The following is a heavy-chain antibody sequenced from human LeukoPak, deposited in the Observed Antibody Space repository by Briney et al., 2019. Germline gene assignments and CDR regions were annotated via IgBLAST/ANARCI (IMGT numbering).Heavy chain of an antibody. CDR2: INPNSGGT. Sequence: ASVKVSCKASGYTFTSYDINWVRQVTGQGLEWMGWINPNSGGTNYAQKFQGRVTMTRDTSIGTAYMELSRLRSDDTAVYYCARSPRDYSNLRRGYYFDYWGQGTLVTVSS. D-gene: IGHD4-11*01. CDR3: ARSPRDYSNLRRGYYFDY. CDR1: GYTFTSYD. V-gene: IGHV1-2*02. J-gene: IGHJ4*02.